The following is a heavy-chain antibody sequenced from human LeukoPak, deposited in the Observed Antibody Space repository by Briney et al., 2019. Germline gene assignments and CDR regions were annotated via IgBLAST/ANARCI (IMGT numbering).Heavy chain of an antibody. V-gene: IGHV1-69*04. Sequence: SVKVSCKASGGTFSSYAISWVRQAPGQGLEWMGRIIPILGIANYAQKFQGGVTITADKSTSTAYMELSSLRSEDTAVYYCARVSRGPHPYYYDSSGYMDYWGQGTLVTVSS. CDR1: GGTFSSYA. J-gene: IGHJ4*02. CDR2: IIPILGIA. D-gene: IGHD3-22*01. CDR3: ARVSRGPHPYYYDSSGYMDY.